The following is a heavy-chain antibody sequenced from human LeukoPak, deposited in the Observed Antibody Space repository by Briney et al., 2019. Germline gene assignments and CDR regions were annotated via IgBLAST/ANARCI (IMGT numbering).Heavy chain of an antibody. J-gene: IGHJ4*02. V-gene: IGHV3-7*01. Sequence: GGPLRLSCAASGFIFTNYWMSWVRQAPGKGLEWVAKINEGGSEKHSVDSVKGRFTISRDNAKNSLYLEMNGLRAEDTAVYYCARYDGYDLRYWGQGTLVTVSS. CDR3: ARYDGYDLRY. CDR1: GFIFTNYW. D-gene: IGHD3-3*01. CDR2: INEGGSEK.